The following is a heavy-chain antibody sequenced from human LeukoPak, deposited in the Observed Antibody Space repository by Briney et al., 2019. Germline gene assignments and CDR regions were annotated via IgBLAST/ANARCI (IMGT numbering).Heavy chain of an antibody. J-gene: IGHJ4*02. CDR1: GYTFTGYY. Sequence: GASVKVSCKASGYTFTGYYMHWVRQAPGQGLEWMGWINPNSGGTNYAQKFQGRVTMTRDTSISTAYMELSRLRSDDTAVYYCARDRAVVVVAAILSYWGQGTLVTVS. V-gene: IGHV1-2*02. D-gene: IGHD2-15*01. CDR2: INPNSGGT. CDR3: ARDRAVVVVAAILSY.